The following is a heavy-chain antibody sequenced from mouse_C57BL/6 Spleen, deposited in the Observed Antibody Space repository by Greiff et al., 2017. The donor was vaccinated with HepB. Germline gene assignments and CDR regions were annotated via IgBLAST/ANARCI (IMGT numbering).Heavy chain of an antibody. D-gene: IGHD1-1*01. CDR1: GYTFTSYW. CDR2: IDPNSGGT. CDR3: ARDYGSSYGAWFAY. V-gene: IGHV1-72*01. Sequence: QLQQPGAELVKPGASVKLSCKASGYTFTSYWMHWVKQRPGRGLEWIGRIDPNSGGTKYNEKFKSKATLTVDKPSSTAYMQLSSLTSEDSAVYYCARDYGSSYGAWFAYWGQGTLVTVSA. J-gene: IGHJ3*01.